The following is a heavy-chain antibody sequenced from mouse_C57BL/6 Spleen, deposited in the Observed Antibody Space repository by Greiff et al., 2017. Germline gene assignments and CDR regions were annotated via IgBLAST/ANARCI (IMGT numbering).Heavy chain of an antibody. J-gene: IGHJ3*01. CDR2: INPSSGYT. D-gene: IGHD1-1*01. CDR3: APYSYGSSSFAD. Sequence: QVQLQQSGAELAKPGASVKLSCKASGYTFTSYWMHWVKQRPGQGLEWIGYINPSSGYTKYNQKFKDKATLTADKSSSTAYMQLSSLTYEDSAVYDCAPYSYGSSSFADWGQGTLVTVSA. V-gene: IGHV1-7*01. CDR1: GYTFTSYW.